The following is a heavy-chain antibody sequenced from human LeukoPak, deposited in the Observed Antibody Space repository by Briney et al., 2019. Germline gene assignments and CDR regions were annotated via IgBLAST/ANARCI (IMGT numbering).Heavy chain of an antibody. CDR2: ISSSGGTI. CDR1: GFTFSSYS. J-gene: IGHJ4*02. CDR3: ARDSSGYRRFDF. Sequence: GGSLRLSCAASGFTFSSYSMNWVRQAPGRGLEWVSFISSSGGTIYYADSVKGRFTISRDNVNNSLHLLMNSLRADDTAVYHCARDSSGYRRFDFWGQGTLVAVSS. D-gene: IGHD3-22*01. V-gene: IGHV3-48*01.